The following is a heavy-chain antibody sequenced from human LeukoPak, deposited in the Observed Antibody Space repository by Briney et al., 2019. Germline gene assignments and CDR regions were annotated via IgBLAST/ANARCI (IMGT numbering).Heavy chain of an antibody. D-gene: IGHD3-16*01. CDR2: IKQDGSEK. CDR1: GFTFSSYW. J-gene: IGHJ4*02. CDR3: ARGVRGRPAAPDY. V-gene: IGHV3-7*01. Sequence: GSLRLSCAASGFTFSSYWMSWVRQAPGKGPEWVANIKQDGSEKYYVDSVKGRFTISRDNAKNSLYLQMDSLRAEDTAVYYCARGVRGRPAAPDYWGQGTLVTVSS.